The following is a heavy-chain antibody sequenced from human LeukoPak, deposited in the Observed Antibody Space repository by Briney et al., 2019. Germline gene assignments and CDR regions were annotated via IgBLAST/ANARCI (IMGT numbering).Heavy chain of an antibody. CDR2: IYYSGST. Sequence: KPSETLSLTCTVPGGSISSYYWGWIRQPPGKGLEWIGYIYYSGSTNYSPSLKSRLTISVDTSKNQFSLKLSSVTAADTAVYYCARTYGSSGLGYFDLWGRGTLVTVSS. J-gene: IGHJ2*01. D-gene: IGHD6-13*01. CDR3: ARTYGSSGLGYFDL. V-gene: IGHV4-59*01. CDR1: GGSISSYY.